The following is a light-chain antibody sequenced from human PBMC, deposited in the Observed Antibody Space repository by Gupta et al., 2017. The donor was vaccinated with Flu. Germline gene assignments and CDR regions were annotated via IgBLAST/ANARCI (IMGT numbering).Light chain of an antibody. CDR3: QQYGSAPDT. V-gene: IGKV3-20*01. CDR2: SAS. CDR1: QSVRDNY. Sequence: EMVLTQSPRTLSLSPGERATLSCRASQSVRDNYLAWYQQRPGQTPRLLIYSASSRATGIPDRFSGSGSGTDFTLTISRLEPEDFAVYYCQQYGSAPDTFGQGTRLEIK. J-gene: IGKJ5*01.